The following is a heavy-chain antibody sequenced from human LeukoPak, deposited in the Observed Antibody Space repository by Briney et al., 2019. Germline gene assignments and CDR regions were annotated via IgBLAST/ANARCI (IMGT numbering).Heavy chain of an antibody. CDR1: GFTFSSYS. Sequence: GGSLRLSCAASGFTFSSYSMNWVRQAPGKGLEWVSSLSSSSSYTYYADSVKGRFTISRDNSKNTLYLQMNSLRAEDTAVYYCAKPPTSRYCSSTSCYHGYFDLWGRGTLVTVSS. CDR2: LSSSSSYT. J-gene: IGHJ2*01. V-gene: IGHV3-21*04. CDR3: AKPPTSRYCSSTSCYHGYFDL. D-gene: IGHD2-2*01.